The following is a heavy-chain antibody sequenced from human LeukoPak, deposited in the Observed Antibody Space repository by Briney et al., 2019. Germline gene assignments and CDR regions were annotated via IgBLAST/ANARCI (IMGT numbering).Heavy chain of an antibody. D-gene: IGHD4-17*01. Sequence: GGSLRLSCAASGFTFSSYTMNWVRQAPGKGLEWVSSISGSSTYIYYADSVRGRFTISRDNAKNSLYLQMNSLGAEDTAVYYCARTGYGAYFDYWGQGTLVTVSS. CDR1: GFTFSSYT. J-gene: IGHJ4*02. CDR3: ARTGYGAYFDY. CDR2: ISGSSTYI. V-gene: IGHV3-21*01.